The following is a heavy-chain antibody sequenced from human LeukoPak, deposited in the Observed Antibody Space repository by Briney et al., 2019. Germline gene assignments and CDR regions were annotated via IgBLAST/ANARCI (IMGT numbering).Heavy chain of an antibody. CDR3: AGEYDYVWGSYPR. V-gene: IGHV3-48*01. Sequence: GGSLRLSCAASEFAFSTYNMNWVRQAPGKGLEWVSYISSSSSTIYYADSVKGRFTISRDNAKNSLYLQMNSLRAEDTAVYYCAGEYDYVWGSYPRWGQGTLVTVSS. J-gene: IGHJ4*02. CDR1: EFAFSTYN. CDR2: ISSSSSTI. D-gene: IGHD3-16*01.